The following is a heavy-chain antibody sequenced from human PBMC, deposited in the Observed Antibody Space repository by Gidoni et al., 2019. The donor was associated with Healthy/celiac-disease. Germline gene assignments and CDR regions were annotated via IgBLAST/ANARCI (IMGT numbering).Heavy chain of an antibody. CDR1: GRSISSYY. CDR2: IYYSGST. J-gene: IGHJ4*02. CDR3: ARTYCSGGSCYDY. D-gene: IGHD2-15*01. V-gene: IGHV4-59*01. Sequence: QVQLQESGPGLVKPSETLSLTCTVSGRSISSYYWSWIRQPPGKGLEWIGYIYYSGSTNYNPSLKSRVTISVDTSKNQFSLKLSSVTAADTAVYYCARTYCSGGSCYDYWGQGTLVTVSS.